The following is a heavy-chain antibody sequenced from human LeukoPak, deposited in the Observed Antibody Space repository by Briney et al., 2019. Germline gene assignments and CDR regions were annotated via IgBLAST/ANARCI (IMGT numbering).Heavy chain of an antibody. J-gene: IGHJ3*02. Sequence: GGSLRLSCAASGFTFSNAWMSWVRPTPGKGLEWIARIKSIVDTGATDYAAPVRGRCTISRDDSKKILYLEMHSLKTEDTGIYYCTTDFSLYSSSWLWAFDIWGQGTQVTVSS. CDR2: IKSIVDTGAT. D-gene: IGHD6-13*01. CDR3: TTDFSLYSSSWLWAFDI. CDR1: GFTFSNAW. V-gene: IGHV3-15*01.